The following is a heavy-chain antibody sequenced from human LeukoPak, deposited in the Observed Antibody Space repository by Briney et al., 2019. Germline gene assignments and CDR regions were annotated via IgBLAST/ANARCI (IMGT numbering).Heavy chain of an antibody. CDR3: ARSSPGEYFDY. CDR1: GYTFTSYY. CDR2: INPSGGST. V-gene: IGHV1-46*01. Sequence: ASVKVSCKASGYTFTSYYMYWVRQAPGQGLEWMGIINPSGGSTSYAQKFQGRVTMTRDTSTSTVYMELSSLRSEDTAVYYCARSSPGEYFDYWGQGTLVTVSS. J-gene: IGHJ4*02.